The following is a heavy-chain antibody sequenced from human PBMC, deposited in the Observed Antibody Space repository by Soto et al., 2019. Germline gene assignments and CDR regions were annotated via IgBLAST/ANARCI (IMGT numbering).Heavy chain of an antibody. CDR2: IIPIFGTA. CDR1: GGTFSSYA. J-gene: IGHJ6*02. V-gene: IGHV1-69*06. Sequence: ASVKVSCKASGGTFSSYAISWVRQAPGQGLEWMGGIIPIFGTANYAQKFQGRVTITADKSTSTAYMELSSLRSEDTAVYYCARGRFLEWLQYGMDVWGQGTTVTVSS. CDR3: ARGRFLEWLQYGMDV. D-gene: IGHD3-3*01.